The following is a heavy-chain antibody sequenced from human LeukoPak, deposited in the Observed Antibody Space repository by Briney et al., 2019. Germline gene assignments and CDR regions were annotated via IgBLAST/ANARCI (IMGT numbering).Heavy chain of an antibody. CDR1: GGSISGGGYY. Sequence: SETLSLTCTVSGGSISGGGYYWSWIRQTPGKGLEWIGSIYESGSTYYTPSLKSRVTMSVDTSKNQFSLSLTSVTAADTAVYFCARDPGISGDHIYPDYWGQGIQVTVSS. J-gene: IGHJ4*02. V-gene: IGHV4-39*07. CDR2: IYESGST. D-gene: IGHD2-21*01. CDR3: ARDPGISGDHIYPDY.